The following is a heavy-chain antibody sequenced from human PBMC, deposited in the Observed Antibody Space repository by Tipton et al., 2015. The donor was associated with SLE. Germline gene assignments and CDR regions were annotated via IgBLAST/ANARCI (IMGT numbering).Heavy chain of an antibody. CDR1: GFTFSSYD. CDR3: ARGGSDAFDF. D-gene: IGHD3-16*01. J-gene: IGHJ3*01. CDR2: IGTAGDT. Sequence: SLRLSCAASGFTFSSYDMHWVRQGTGKGLEWVSAIGTAGDTYYPGSVKGRFTISREKAKHSLYLQMTNLRAGDTAVYYCARGGSDAFDFWGQGTRVTVSS. V-gene: IGHV3-13*01.